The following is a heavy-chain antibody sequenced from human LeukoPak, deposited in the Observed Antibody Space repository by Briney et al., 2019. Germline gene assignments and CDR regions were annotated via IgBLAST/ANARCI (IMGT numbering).Heavy chain of an antibody. D-gene: IGHD3-10*01. V-gene: IGHV3-7*01. CDR2: IKEDGSEK. CDR1: GITFSNSW. J-gene: IGHJ4*02. Sequence: GGSLRLSCAASGITFSNSWMCWVRQAPGKGLEWVANIKEDGSEKYYVNSAKGRFTISRDNAKNSLYLQMNSLRAEDTAVYYCARGAGSGSYYKRELDYWGQGTLVTVSS. CDR3: ARGAGSGSYYKRELDY.